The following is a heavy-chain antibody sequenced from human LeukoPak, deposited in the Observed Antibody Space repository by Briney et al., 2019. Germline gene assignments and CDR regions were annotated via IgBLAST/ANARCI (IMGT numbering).Heavy chain of an antibody. CDR1: GYTFTSYD. V-gene: IGHV1-8*01. D-gene: IGHD1-26*01. Sequence: ASVKVSCKASGYTFTSYDINWVRQATGQGLEWMVWMNPNSGNTGYAQKFQGRVTMTRNTSISTAYMELSSLRSEDTAVYYCARSNSGSQDAFDIWGQGTMVTVSS. J-gene: IGHJ3*02. CDR2: MNPNSGNT. CDR3: ARSNSGSQDAFDI.